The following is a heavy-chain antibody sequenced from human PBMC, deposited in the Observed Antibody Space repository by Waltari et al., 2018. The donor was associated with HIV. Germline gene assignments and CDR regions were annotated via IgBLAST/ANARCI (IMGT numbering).Heavy chain of an antibody. CDR2: IYRTGTT. D-gene: IGHD3-22*01. Sequence: VRLQESGPGLVKPSETLSLTCSCSASSINSRYYWRWIRRAPGQGLKWIESIYRTGTTYYNPSLKSRVSISLNMSRNQFSLRLSSVTAADTAVYYCARDQDYYDSSGYTCYAFDPWGQGTMVIVSS. V-gene: IGHV4-38-2*02. CDR1: ASSINSRYY. CDR3: ARDQDYYDSSGYTCYAFDP. J-gene: IGHJ3*01.